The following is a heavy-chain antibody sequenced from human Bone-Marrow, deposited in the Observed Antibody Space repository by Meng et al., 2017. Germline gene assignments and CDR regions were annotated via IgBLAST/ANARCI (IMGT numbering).Heavy chain of an antibody. Sequence: ASVKVSCKPSGYSFTAYYIHWLRQAPGQGLEWLGHINPNSGDTLYAQKFQGRVSMTGDTYISTAYVELSSLRSDDTAVYYCVRDENISLGKLFGDYWGQGTMVTVSS. CDR2: INPNSGDT. CDR3: VRDENISLGKLFGDY. CDR1: GYSFTAYY. J-gene: IGHJ4*02. D-gene: IGHD2-21*01. V-gene: IGHV1-2*06.